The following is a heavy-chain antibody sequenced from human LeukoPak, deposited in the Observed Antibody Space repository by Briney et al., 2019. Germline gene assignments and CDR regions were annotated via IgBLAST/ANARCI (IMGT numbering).Heavy chain of an antibody. J-gene: IGHJ4*02. D-gene: IGHD6-6*01. CDR1: GGSISSGGYS. Sequence: SETLSLTCAVSGGSISSGGYSWSWIRQPPGKGLEWIGYIYHSGSTYYNPSLKSRVIISLDTSKNQVSLQVTSVTAADTAVYYARPFDFWGQGTLVTVSS. CDR2: IYHSGST. CDR3: RPFDF. V-gene: IGHV4-30-2*01.